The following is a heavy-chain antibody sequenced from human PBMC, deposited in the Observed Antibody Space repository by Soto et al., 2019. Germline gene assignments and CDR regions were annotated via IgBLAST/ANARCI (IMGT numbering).Heavy chain of an antibody. D-gene: IGHD1-26*01. CDR2: IWYDGSNK. CDR1: GFTFSSYG. CDR3: ARDSYXVDX. V-gene: IGHV3-33*01. Sequence: QVQLVESGGGVVQPGRSLRLSCAASGFTFSSYGMHWVRQAPGKGLEWVAVIWYDGSNKYYADSVKGRFTISRDNSKNTMYXXXXXXXXXXXXVYYCARDSYXVDXWGQGTLX. J-gene: IGHJ4*02.